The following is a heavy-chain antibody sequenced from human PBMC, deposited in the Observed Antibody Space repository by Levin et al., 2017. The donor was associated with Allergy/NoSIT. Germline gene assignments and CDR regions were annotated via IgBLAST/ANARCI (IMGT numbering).Heavy chain of an antibody. CDR1: GFTFSSYS. V-gene: IGHV3-48*02. CDR3: ARDYYESQASLVVAAMFDYFDY. D-gene: IGHD2-15*01. Sequence: GGSLRLSCAASGFTFSSYSMNWVRQAPGKGLEWVSYISSSSSTIYYADSVKGRFTISRDNAKNSLYLQMNSLRDEDTAVYYCARDYYESQASLVVAAMFDYFDYWGQGTLVTVSS. J-gene: IGHJ4*02. CDR2: ISSSSSTI.